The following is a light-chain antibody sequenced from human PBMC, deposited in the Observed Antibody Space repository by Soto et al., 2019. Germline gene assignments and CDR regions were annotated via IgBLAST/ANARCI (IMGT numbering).Light chain of an antibody. CDR3: QLYDNSLYT. Sequence: EIVLTQSPGTLSLSPGEGATFSCRASQSVTSTYLAWYQQKPGQAPRLLIYGASSRATGIPDRFSGSGSGTGFTLTISSLEPEDFAVYYCQLYDNSLYTFGQGTKLEIK. J-gene: IGKJ2*01. CDR2: GAS. CDR1: QSVTSTY. V-gene: IGKV3-20*01.